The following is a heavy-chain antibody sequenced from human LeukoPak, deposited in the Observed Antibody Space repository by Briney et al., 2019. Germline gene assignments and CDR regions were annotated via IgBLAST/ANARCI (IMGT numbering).Heavy chain of an antibody. CDR2: IRYDGSNK. J-gene: IGHJ4*02. CDR3: AKGRPRSVVVPAATDY. CDR1: GFTFSSYG. D-gene: IGHD2-2*01. Sequence: QAGGSLRLSCAASGFTFSSYGMHWVRQAPGKGLEWVAFIRYDGSNKYYADSVKGRFTISRDNSKNTLYLQMNSLRAEDTAVYYCAKGRPRSVVVPAATDYWGQGTLVTVSS. V-gene: IGHV3-30*02.